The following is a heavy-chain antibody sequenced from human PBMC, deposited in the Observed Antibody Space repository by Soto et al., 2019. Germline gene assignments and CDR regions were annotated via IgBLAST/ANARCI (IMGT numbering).Heavy chain of an antibody. V-gene: IGHV1-18*04. J-gene: IGHJ6*02. CDR3: AGEEIAAAARIIVGNYYGLDV. CDR1: AYRFSSYG. Sequence: DQLVQSGPEVKKPGASVKVSCKTSAYRFSSYGISWVRQAPGQGLEWMGWISGYNGNTNYAQKFQGRVTMTKDAPTSTAYMEVRSLRSDDTAVYYCAGEEIAAAARIIVGNYYGLDVWGQGTTVTVSS. CDR2: ISGYNGNT. D-gene: IGHD6-25*01.